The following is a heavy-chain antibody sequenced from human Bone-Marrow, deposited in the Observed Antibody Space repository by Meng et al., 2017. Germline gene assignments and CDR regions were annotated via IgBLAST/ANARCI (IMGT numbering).Heavy chain of an antibody. CDR3: AREDSLDY. CDR1: GYTFTSYG. Sequence: CEAEVKKAGDSWKVSCKASGYTFTSYGIGWVRQAPGQGLEWMGWISCYNGNTNYAQKLQGRVTMTTDTSTSTAYMELRSLRSDDTAVYYCAREDSLDYWGQGTLVTVSS. V-gene: IGHV1-18*01. J-gene: IGHJ4*02. CDR2: ISCYNGNT.